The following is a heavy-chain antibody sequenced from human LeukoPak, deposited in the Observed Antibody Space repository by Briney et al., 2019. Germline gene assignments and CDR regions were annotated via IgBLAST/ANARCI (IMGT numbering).Heavy chain of an antibody. CDR2: INHSGST. CDR1: GGSFSGYY. J-gene: IGHJ4*02. D-gene: IGHD7-27*01. Sequence: PSETLSLTCAVYGGSFSGYYWSWIRQPPGKGLEWIGEINHSGSTNYNPSLKSRVTISVDTSKNQFSLKLSSVTAADTAVYYCARALGRPRDYWGQGTVVTVSS. V-gene: IGHV4-34*01. CDR3: ARALGRPRDY.